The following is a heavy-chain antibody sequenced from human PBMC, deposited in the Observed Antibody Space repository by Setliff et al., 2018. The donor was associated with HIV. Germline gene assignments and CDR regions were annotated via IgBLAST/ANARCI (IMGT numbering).Heavy chain of an antibody. J-gene: IGHJ4*02. Sequence: HPGGSLRLSCAASGFTFSSSAMSWVRQAPGKGLEWVSGISGSGVSTYYADSVKGRFTISRDNSKNTLYLQINSLRAEDTAVYYCARYNWNPLGYRFDYWGQGTLVTVSS. V-gene: IGHV3-23*01. CDR1: GFTFSSSA. CDR3: ARYNWNPLGYRFDY. D-gene: IGHD1-20*01. CDR2: ISGSGVST.